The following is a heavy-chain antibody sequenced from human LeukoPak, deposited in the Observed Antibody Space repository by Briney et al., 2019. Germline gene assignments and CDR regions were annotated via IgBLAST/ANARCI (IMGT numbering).Heavy chain of an antibody. CDR2: INHSGST. Sequence: SETLSLTCAVYGGSFSGYYWSWIRQPPGKGLEWIGEINHSGSTNYNPSLKSRVTISVDTSKNQFSLKLSSVTAADTAVYYCARGGFWSGYYNYYYGMDVWGQGTTVTVSS. D-gene: IGHD3-3*01. CDR3: ARGGFWSGYYNYYYGMDV. J-gene: IGHJ6*02. CDR1: GGSFSGYY. V-gene: IGHV4-34*01.